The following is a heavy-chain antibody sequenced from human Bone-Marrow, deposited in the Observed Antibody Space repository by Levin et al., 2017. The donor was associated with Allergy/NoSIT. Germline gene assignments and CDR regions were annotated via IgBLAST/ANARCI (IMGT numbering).Heavy chain of an antibody. CDR1: GFTFSGST. D-gene: IGHD2-21*02. CDR2: IRSKANSYAT. Sequence: QAGGSLRLSCAASGFTFSGSTMHWVRQASGKGLEWVGRIRSKANSYATAYAASVKGRFTISRDDSKNTAYLQMDSLKTEDTAVYYCTRHMDCGGDCYSHYWGQGTLVTVSS. CDR3: TRHMDCGGDCYSHY. V-gene: IGHV3-73*01. J-gene: IGHJ4*02.